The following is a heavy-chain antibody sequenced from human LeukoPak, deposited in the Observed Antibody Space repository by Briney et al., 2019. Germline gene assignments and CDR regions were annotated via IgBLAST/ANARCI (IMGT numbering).Heavy chain of an antibody. CDR1: GFTFSSYA. CDR2: ISGSGGST. CDR3: AKDSCGSGSYCGWLDP. V-gene: IGHV3-23*01. D-gene: IGHD3-10*01. J-gene: IGHJ5*02. Sequence: PGGSLRLSCAASGFTFSSYAMSWVRQAPGKGLEWVSAISGSGGSTYYADSVKGRFTISRDNSKNTLYLQMNSLRAEDTAVYYCAKDSCGSGSYCGWLDPWGQGTLVTVSS.